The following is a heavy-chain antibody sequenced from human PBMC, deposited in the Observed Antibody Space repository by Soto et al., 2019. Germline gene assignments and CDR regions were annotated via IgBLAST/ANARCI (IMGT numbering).Heavy chain of an antibody. D-gene: IGHD3-9*01. J-gene: IGHJ3*02. CDR3: AREGRSDIRDAFDI. CDR1: GDSVSSNSAA. Sequence: PSQTLLLTGAISGDSVSSNSAACNWIRQSPSRGLEWLGRTYYRSKWYNDYAVSVKSRITINPDTSKNQFSLQLNSVTPEDTAVYYCAREGRSDIRDAFDIWGQGTMVTVS. V-gene: IGHV6-1*01. CDR2: TYYRSKWYN.